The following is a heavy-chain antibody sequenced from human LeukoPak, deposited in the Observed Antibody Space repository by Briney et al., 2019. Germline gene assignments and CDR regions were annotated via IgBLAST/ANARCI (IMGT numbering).Heavy chain of an antibody. V-gene: IGHV4-4*07. Sequence: PSETLSLTCTVSGGSISSYYWSWIRQPAGKGLEWIGRIYTSGSTNYNPSLKSRVTMSVDTSKNQFSLKLSSVTAADTAVYYCAREMRRYCSSTSCYTGGFDYWGQGTLVNVSS. D-gene: IGHD2-2*02. CDR2: IYTSGST. J-gene: IGHJ4*02. CDR1: GGSISSYY. CDR3: AREMRRYCSSTSCYTGGFDY.